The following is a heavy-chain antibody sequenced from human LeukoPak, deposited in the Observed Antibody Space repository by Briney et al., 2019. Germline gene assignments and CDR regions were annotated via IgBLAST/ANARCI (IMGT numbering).Heavy chain of an antibody. CDR3: ARQQWQPIFDY. V-gene: IGHV4-39*01. J-gene: IGHJ4*02. CDR1: GGSISSYY. Sequence: PSETLSLTCTVSGGSISSYYWGWIRQPPGKGLEWIGSIYYSGSTYYNPSLKSRVTISVDTSKNQFSLKLSSVTAADTAVYYCARQQWQPIFDYWGQGTLVTVSS. D-gene: IGHD6-19*01. CDR2: IYYSGST.